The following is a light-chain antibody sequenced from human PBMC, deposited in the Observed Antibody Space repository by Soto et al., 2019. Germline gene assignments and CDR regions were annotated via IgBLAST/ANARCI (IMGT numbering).Light chain of an antibody. CDR2: AAS. J-gene: IGKJ1*01. Sequence: DIQMTQSPSSLSASVGDRVTITCRTTQNIRNYLNWYQQKPGKAPKLLIYAASGLQSGVPSRFSASGSGTDFTLTISYLQSEDFAAYYCQQTYSVPATFGQGTKVE. CDR1: QNIRNY. CDR3: QQTYSVPAT. V-gene: IGKV1-39*01.